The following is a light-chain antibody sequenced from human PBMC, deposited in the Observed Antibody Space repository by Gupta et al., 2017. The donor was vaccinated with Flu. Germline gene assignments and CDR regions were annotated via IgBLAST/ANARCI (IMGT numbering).Light chain of an antibody. CDR3: SSYTSTNTVVV. CDR1: SSDVGGYDY. Sequence: SSDVGGYDYVSWYQQHPGKAPKLILFEVSRRPGGISDRFSGSKSGNTASLTISGFLAEDQAFYYCSSYTSTNTVVVFGGGTKLTVL. J-gene: IGLJ2*01. V-gene: IGLV2-14*01. CDR2: EVS.